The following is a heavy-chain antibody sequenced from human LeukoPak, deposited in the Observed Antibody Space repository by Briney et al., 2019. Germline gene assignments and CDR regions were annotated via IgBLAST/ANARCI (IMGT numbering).Heavy chain of an antibody. CDR1: GFTFSRYW. Sequence: GGSLRLSCAASGFTFSRYWMSWVRQAPGKGLEWVANIKQDGSEKYYVDSVKGRFTISRDNAKNTLYLQMNSLRAEDTAVYYCARAPDSGTYNAGAFDMWGEGTIVTVS. J-gene: IGHJ3*02. V-gene: IGHV3-7*01. CDR2: IKQDGSEK. D-gene: IGHD1-26*01. CDR3: ARAPDSGTYNAGAFDM.